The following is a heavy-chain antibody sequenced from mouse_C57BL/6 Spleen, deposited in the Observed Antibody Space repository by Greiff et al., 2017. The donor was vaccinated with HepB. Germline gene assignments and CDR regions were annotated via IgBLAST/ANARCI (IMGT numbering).Heavy chain of an antibody. J-gene: IGHJ2*01. CDR2: ISSGGDYI. Sequence: EVKVVESGEGLVKPGGSLKLSCAASGFTFSSYAMSWVRQTPEKRLEWVAYISSGGDYIYYADTVKGRFTISRDNARNTLYLQMSSRKSEDTAMYYCTRGNYYGSSYYSDYWGQGTTLTVSS. D-gene: IGHD1-1*01. CDR1: GFTFSSYA. V-gene: IGHV5-9-1*02. CDR3: TRGNYYGSSYYSDY.